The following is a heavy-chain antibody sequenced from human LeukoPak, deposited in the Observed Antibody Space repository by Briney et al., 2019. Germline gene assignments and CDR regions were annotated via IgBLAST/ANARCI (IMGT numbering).Heavy chain of an antibody. CDR1: GFTFSSYA. CDR2: ISYDGSNK. CDR3: AMGTYYDY. Sequence: GGSLRLSCAASGFTFSSYAMHWVRQAPGKGLEWVAVISYDGSNKYYADSEKRRFTISRDNSKHTAFLQMKSLRAEDTAIYFWAMGTYYDYWGQGTLVTVS. D-gene: IGHD7-27*01. V-gene: IGHV3-30-3*01. J-gene: IGHJ4*02.